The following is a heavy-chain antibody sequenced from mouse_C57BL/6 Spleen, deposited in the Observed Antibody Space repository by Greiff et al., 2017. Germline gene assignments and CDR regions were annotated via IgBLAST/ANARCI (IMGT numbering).Heavy chain of an antibody. V-gene: IGHV1-52*01. CDR1: GYTFTSYW. CDR3: ARARIYYGTPFDY. Sequence: QVQLQQPGAELVRPGSSVKLSCKASGYTFTSYWMHWVKQRPIQGLEWIGNIYPSDSDTHYNQKFKDKATLTVDKSSSTAYMQLSSLTSEDSAVDYCARARIYYGTPFDYWGKGTTLTVSS. D-gene: IGHD2-1*01. CDR2: IYPSDSDT. J-gene: IGHJ2*01.